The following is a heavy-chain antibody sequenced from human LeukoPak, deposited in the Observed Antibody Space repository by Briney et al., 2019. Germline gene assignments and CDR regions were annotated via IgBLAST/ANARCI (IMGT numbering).Heavy chain of an antibody. D-gene: IGHD2-2*02. V-gene: IGHV1-69*13. CDR3: ARGSYCSSTSCYKDFDY. J-gene: IGHJ4*02. CDR2: IIPIFCTA. CDR1: GGTFSSYV. Sequence: SVKVSCKASGGTFSSYVISWVRQAPGQGLEWMGGIIPIFCTANYAQKFQGRVTSTADESTSTAYMELSSLRSEDTAVYYCARGSYCSSTSCYKDFDYWGQGTLVTVSS.